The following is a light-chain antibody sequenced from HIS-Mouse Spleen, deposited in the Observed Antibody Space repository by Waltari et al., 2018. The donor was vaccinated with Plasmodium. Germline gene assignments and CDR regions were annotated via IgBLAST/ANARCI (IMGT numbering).Light chain of an antibody. V-gene: IGKV1-5*03. CDR1: QSISSW. CDR3: QQYNSYSWT. Sequence: DIQMTQSPSTLSASVGDTVTITCRASQSISSWLAWYQQKTGKAPKLLIYKASSLESGVPSRFSGSGSGTEFTLTISSLQPDDFATYYCQQYNSYSWTFGQGTKVEIK. J-gene: IGKJ1*01. CDR2: KAS.